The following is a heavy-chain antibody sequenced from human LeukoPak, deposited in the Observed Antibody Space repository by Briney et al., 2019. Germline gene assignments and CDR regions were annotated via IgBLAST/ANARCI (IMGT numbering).Heavy chain of an antibody. V-gene: IGHV1-18*01. J-gene: IGHJ4*02. CDR3: ARGKTYYYDSSDYYAFDY. CDR2: ISAYNGNT. CDR1: GYTFTSYG. Sequence: ASVKVSCKASGYTFTSYGISWVRQAPGQGLEWMGWISAYNGNTNYAQKLQGRVTMTTDTSTSTAYMELRSLRSDDTAVYYCARGKTYYYDSSDYYAFDYWGQGTLVTVSS. D-gene: IGHD3-22*01.